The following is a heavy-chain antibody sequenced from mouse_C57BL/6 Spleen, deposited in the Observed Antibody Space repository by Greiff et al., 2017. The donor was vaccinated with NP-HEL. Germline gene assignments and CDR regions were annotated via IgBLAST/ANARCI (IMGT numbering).Heavy chain of an antibody. Sequence: DVKLVESGGGLVKPGGSLKLSCAASGFTFSDYGMHWVRQAPEKALEWVAYISSGSSTIYYADTVKGRFTISRDNAKNTLFLQMTSLRSEDTAMYYCARGNYGNYGFAYWGQGTLVTVSA. CDR2: ISSGSSTI. CDR3: ARGNYGNYGFAY. J-gene: IGHJ3*01. D-gene: IGHD2-1*01. CDR1: GFTFSDYG. V-gene: IGHV5-17*01.